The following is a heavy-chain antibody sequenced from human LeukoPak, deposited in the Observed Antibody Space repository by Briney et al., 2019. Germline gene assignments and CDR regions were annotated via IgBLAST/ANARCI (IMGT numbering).Heavy chain of an antibody. J-gene: IGHJ4*02. V-gene: IGHV3-15*01. Sequence: PGGSLRLSCAASGFTFSNAWMSWVRQAPGKGLEWVGRIKSKTGGGTTDYTAPVKGRFTISRDDSKNTLYLQMNSLKTDDTAVYYCCCYDSMDYRGQGTLVTVSS. CDR2: IKSKTGGGTT. CDR1: GFTFSNAW. D-gene: IGHD2-2*01. CDR3: CCYDSMDY.